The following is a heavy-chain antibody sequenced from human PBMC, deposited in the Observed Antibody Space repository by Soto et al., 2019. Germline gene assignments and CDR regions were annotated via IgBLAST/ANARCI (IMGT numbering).Heavy chain of an antibody. V-gene: IGHV3-15*01. CDR2: LTSKAAGGRK. CDR3: TTSKTTPGGFDY. Sequence: PGGSLRLSCAASGFILSHTYMSWVRQAPGKGLEWVARLTSKAAGGRKDYTAPVKGRFTISGDDSENTLSLQMNSLKDDDTAVYYCTTSKTTPGGFDYWGPGTLVTVSS. D-gene: IGHD1-1*01. J-gene: IGHJ4*02. CDR1: GFILSHTY.